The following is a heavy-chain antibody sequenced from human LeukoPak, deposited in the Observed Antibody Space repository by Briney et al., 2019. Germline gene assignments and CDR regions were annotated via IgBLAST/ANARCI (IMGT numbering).Heavy chain of an antibody. D-gene: IGHD3-10*01. Sequence: GGSLRLSCAASGFTFSSYAMTWVRQAPGKGLEWFSSIDANGAGTFYADSVKGRFSISRDNAKNTLGLQMHSLTAEDTAVYYCAKDQSYYNWFDPWGQGTLVTVSS. CDR2: IDANGAGT. J-gene: IGHJ5*02. CDR3: AKDQSYYNWFDP. CDR1: GFTFSSYA. V-gene: IGHV3-23*01.